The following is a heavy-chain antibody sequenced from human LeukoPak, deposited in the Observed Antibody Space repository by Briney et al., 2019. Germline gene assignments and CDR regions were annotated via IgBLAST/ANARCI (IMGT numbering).Heavy chain of an antibody. Sequence: GGSLRLSCAASGSTLSRSWMSWVRQAPGKGLEWVANINQDGSEKNYVDSVKGRFTISRDNAKNSLYLQMNSLRAEDTAVYYCARAYQTDYWGQGTLVTVSS. V-gene: IGHV3-7*05. CDR2: INQDGSEK. D-gene: IGHD2-2*01. CDR3: ARAYQTDY. J-gene: IGHJ4*02. CDR1: GSTLSRSW.